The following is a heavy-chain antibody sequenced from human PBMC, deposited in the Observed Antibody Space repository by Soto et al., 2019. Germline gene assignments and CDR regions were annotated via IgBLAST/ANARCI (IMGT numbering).Heavy chain of an antibody. Sequence: PGGSLRLSCAASGFTFSSYGMHWVRQAPGKGLEWVAVISYDGSNKYYADSVKGRFTISRDNSKNTLYLQMNSLGAEDTAVYYCANVLRLDYWGQGTLVTVSS. D-gene: IGHD2-8*01. J-gene: IGHJ4*02. V-gene: IGHV3-30*18. CDR3: ANVLRLDY. CDR1: GFTFSSYG. CDR2: ISYDGSNK.